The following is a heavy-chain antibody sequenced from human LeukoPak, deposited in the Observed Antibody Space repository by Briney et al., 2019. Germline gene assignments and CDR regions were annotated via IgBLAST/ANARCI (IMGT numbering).Heavy chain of an antibody. CDR1: GFTFDDYA. J-gene: IGHJ3*02. CDR3: AKGYDSSGYQGDAFDI. D-gene: IGHD3-22*01. V-gene: IGHV3-9*01. Sequence: PGGSLRPSCAASGFTFDDYAMHWVRQAPGKGLEWVSGISWNSGSMGYADSVKGQFTISRDNAKNSLYLQMNSLRAEDAALYYCAKGYDSSGYQGDAFDIWGQGTMVTVSS. CDR2: ISWNSGSM.